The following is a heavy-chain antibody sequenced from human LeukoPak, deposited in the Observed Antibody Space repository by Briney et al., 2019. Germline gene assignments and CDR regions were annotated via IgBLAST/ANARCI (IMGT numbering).Heavy chain of an antibody. CDR1: GGSISSSNW. CDR2: IYHSGST. J-gene: IGHJ6*02. V-gene: IGHV4-4*02. CDR3: ARAPPPGYYYYYGMDV. Sequence: SETLSLTCAVSGGSISSSNWWSWVRQPPGKGLEWIGEIYHSGSTNYNPSLKSRVTISVDKSKNQFSLKLSSVTAADTAVYYCARAPPPGYYYYYGMDVWGQGTTVTVSS.